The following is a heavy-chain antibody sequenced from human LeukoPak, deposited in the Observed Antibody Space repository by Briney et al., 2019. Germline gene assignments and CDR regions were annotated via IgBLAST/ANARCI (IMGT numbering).Heavy chain of an antibody. D-gene: IGHD6-19*01. CDR3: AISTGWYRFDY. V-gene: IGHV1-8*01. CDR2: MRPNTGDT. J-gene: IGHJ4*02. CDR1: GYTFTNYD. Sequence: GASVKVSCKASGYTFTNYDFNWVRQAPGQGLEWLGWMRPNTGDTHSALKFQGRVTMTRDTSITTAYMKLSSLASDDTAVYFCAISTGWYRFDYWGQGTKVTVSS.